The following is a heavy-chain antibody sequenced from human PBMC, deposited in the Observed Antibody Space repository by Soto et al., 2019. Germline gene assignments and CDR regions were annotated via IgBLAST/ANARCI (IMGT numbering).Heavy chain of an antibody. CDR2: IKQDGSDK. CDR3: ARDQLYYNDISGRPLNAFDV. Sequence: PGGSLRLSCAASGFTFSNFWLSWVRQAPEKGLEWVASIKQDGSDKYYVDSVKGRFSISRDNAKNSLYLQMNSLRAEDTAVYYCARDQLYYNDISGRPLNAFDVWGQGTMVTV. D-gene: IGHD3-22*01. CDR1: GFTFSNFW. J-gene: IGHJ3*01. V-gene: IGHV3-7*01.